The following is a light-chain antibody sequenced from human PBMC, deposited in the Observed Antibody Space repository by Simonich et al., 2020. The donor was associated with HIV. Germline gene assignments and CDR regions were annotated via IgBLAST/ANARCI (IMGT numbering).Light chain of an antibody. J-gene: IGKJ1*01. CDR2: AAS. CDR3: QQSITFPRT. Sequence: DIQMTQSPSSVSASVVDRVTITCRASQVVSRWLARYQQKPVRAPKLLIYAASSLQSGVPSKFRGSGSGTEFTLTISSLQPEDFATYFCQQSITFPRTFGQGTKVEVK. V-gene: IGKV1-12*01. CDR1: QVVSRW.